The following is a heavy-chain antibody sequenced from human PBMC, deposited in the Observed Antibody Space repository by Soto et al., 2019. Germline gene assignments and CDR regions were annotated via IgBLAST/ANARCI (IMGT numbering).Heavy chain of an antibody. V-gene: IGHV4-61*01. Sequence: SETLSLTCTVSGGSVSSDTHYWSWIRQPPGKRLEWIGFIYSSGSTNYNPPLKSRVTMSVDTSKNQFSLKLRSVIVADTAVYHCARFVRSCSGTTCYTRADVWGQGTTVTVSS. CDR1: GGSVSSDTHY. J-gene: IGHJ6*02. CDR2: IYSSGST. D-gene: IGHD2-2*02. CDR3: ARFVRSCSGTTCYTRADV.